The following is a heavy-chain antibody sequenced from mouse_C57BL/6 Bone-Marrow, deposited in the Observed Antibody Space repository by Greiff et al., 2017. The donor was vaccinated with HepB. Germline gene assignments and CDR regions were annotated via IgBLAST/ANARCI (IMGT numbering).Heavy chain of an antibody. V-gene: IGHV1-19*01. J-gene: IGHJ2*01. Sequence: EVQLQQSGPVLVKPGASVKMSCKASGYTFTDYYMNWVKQSHGKSLEWIGVINPYNGGTSYNQKFKGKATLTVDKSSSTAYMELNSLTSEDSAVYYCARGYYGSRRYFDYWGQGTTLTVSS. CDR3: ARGYYGSRRYFDY. CDR1: GYTFTDYY. D-gene: IGHD1-1*01. CDR2: INPYNGGT.